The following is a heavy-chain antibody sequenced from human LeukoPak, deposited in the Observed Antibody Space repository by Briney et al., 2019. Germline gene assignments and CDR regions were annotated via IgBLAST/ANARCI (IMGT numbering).Heavy chain of an antibody. V-gene: IGHV4-61*01. CDR3: ARGRSYGFDFDS. CDR1: GVSINSCCYY. D-gene: IGHD5-18*01. J-gene: IGHJ4*02. Sequence: PSETLSLTCDVSGVSINSCCYYWTWIRQPPGKGLEWIGYKYYSGSTRYNSSLRSRLTISLDSSKNQFSLRLTSVTAADTAVYYCARGRSYGFDFDSWGPGTLVIVSS. CDR2: KYYSGST.